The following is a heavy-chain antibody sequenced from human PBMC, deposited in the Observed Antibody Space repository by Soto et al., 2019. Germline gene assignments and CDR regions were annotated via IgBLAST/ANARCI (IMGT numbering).Heavy chain of an antibody. V-gene: IGHV4-59*11. D-gene: IGHD6-19*01. Sequence: SETLSLTCTVSGGSISGHYWTWIRQPPGKGLEWIGYIFYSGNTNYNPSLRSRVSISVDTSKNQFSLKLNSVTTADTAMYYSARVGSSGWYPDYWRKGNL. CDR1: GGSISGHY. J-gene: IGHJ4*02. CDR3: ARVGSSGWYPDY. CDR2: IFYSGNT.